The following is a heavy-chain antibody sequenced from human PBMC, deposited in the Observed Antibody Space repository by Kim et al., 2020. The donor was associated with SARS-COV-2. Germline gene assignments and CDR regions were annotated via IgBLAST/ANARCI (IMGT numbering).Heavy chain of an antibody. Sequence: SETLSLTCTVSGGSISSSSYYWGWIRQPPGKGLEWIGSIYYSGSTYYNPSLKSRVTISVDTSKNQFSLKLSSVTAADTAVYYCARAGTTGTTGRFDYWGQGTLVTVSS. J-gene: IGHJ4*02. D-gene: IGHD1-1*01. CDR1: GGSISSSSYY. CDR3: ARAGTTGTTGRFDY. CDR2: IYYSGST. V-gene: IGHV4-39*07.